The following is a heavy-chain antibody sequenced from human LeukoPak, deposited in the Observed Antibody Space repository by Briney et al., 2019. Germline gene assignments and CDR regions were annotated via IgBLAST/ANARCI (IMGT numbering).Heavy chain of an antibody. D-gene: IGHD3-3*01. CDR3: ARVGVLRFLEWFPKGYYYYYGMDV. J-gene: IGHJ6*02. Sequence: GGSLRLSCAASGFTFSSYWMSWVRQAPGKGLEWVANIKQDGSEKYYVDSVKGRFTISRDNAKNSLYLQMNSLRAEDTAVYYCARVGVLRFLEWFPKGYYYYYGMDVWGRGTTVTVSS. CDR2: IKQDGSEK. CDR1: GFTFSSYW. V-gene: IGHV3-7*01.